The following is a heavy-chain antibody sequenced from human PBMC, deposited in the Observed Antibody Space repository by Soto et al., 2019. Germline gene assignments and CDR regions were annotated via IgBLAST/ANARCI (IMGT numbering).Heavy chain of an antibody. CDR1: GGSISSGGYY. V-gene: IGHV4-31*03. CDR2: IYYSGST. D-gene: IGHD3-9*01. J-gene: IGHJ5*02. Sequence: SETLSLTCTVSGGSISSGGYYWSWIRQPPGKGLEWIGYIYYSGSTYYNPSLKSRVTISVDTSKNQFSLKLSSVTAADTAVYYCARGNNVLRYFGNWFDPWGQGTLVTVSS. CDR3: ARGNNVLRYFGNWFDP.